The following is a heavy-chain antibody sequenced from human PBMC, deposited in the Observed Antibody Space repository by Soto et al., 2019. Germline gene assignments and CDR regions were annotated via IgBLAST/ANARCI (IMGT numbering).Heavy chain of an antibody. V-gene: IGHV3-21*01. CDR1: GFTFSSYS. CDR2: ISSSSSYI. J-gene: IGHJ4*02. D-gene: IGHD5-18*01. CDR3: ASDQPGYSYGYGVGY. Sequence: EVQLVESGGGLVKPGGSLRLSCAASGFTFSSYSMNWVRQAPGKGLEWVSSISSSSSYIYYADSVKGRFTISRDNAKNSLYLQMNSLRAEDTALYYCASDQPGYSYGYGVGYWGQGTLVTVSS.